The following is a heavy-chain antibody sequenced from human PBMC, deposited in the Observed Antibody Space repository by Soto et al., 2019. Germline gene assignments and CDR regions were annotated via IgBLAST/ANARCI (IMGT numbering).Heavy chain of an antibody. CDR1: GFTFSSYS. CDR2: ISSSSSTI. V-gene: IGHV3-48*01. Sequence: RLSCAASGFTFSSYSMNWVRQAPGKGLEWVSYISSSSSTIYYADSVKGRFTISRDNAKNSLYLQMNSLRAEDTAVYYCARARIAARRYAFDIWGQGTMVTV. J-gene: IGHJ3*02. D-gene: IGHD6-6*01. CDR3: ARARIAARRYAFDI.